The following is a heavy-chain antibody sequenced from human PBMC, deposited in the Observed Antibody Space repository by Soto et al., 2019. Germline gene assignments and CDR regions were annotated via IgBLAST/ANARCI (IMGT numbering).Heavy chain of an antibody. J-gene: IGHJ4*02. CDR2: IRSKANSYAT. CDR3: TTHWGSRVY. D-gene: IGHD7-27*01. Sequence: EVPLVESGGGLVQPGGSLKLSCAASGFTFSGSAMHWVRQASGKGLEWVGRIRSKANSYATAYAASVKGRFTISRDDSKNTAYLQMNSLKTEDTAVYYCTTHWGSRVYWGQGTLVTVSS. V-gene: IGHV3-73*01. CDR1: GFTFSGSA.